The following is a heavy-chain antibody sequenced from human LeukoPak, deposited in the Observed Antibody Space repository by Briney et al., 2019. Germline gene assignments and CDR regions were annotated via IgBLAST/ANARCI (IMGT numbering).Heavy chain of an antibody. V-gene: IGHV3-49*03. D-gene: IGHD5-18*01. CDR2: IRSKAYGGTT. Sequence: GRSLRLSCTASGFTFGDYAMSRFRQAPGKGLEWVGFIRSKAYGGTTEYAASVKGRFTISRDDSKSIAYLQMNSLKTEDTAVYYCTRESGGLGLRGPLWGQGTLVTVSS. J-gene: IGHJ4*02. CDR1: GFTFGDYA. CDR3: TRESGGLGLRGPL.